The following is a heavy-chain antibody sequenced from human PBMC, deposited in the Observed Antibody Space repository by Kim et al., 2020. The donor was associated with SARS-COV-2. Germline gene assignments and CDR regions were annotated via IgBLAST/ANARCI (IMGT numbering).Heavy chain of an antibody. CDR2: INGGNGYT. V-gene: IGHV1-3*01. J-gene: IGHJ4*02. CDR3: ARDHRNSSGYYSFDY. CDR1: GYTFNTYA. D-gene: IGHD3-22*01. Sequence: ASVKVSCKASGYTFNTYALHWVRQAPGQRLDWMGWINGGNGYTEYSQKFQGRVTFTKDTSAKTAYMELSSLRSEDTAVYYCARDHRNSSGYYSFDYGGQGTLVTVS.